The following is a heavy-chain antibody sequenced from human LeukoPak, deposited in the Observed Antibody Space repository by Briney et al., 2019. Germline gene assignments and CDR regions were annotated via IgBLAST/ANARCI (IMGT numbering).Heavy chain of an antibody. V-gene: IGHV4-34*01. CDR3: ARGPRWLLRH. Sequence: SETLSLTCTVSGGSISSYYWSWIRQPPGKGLEWIGEINHSGSTNYNPSLKSRVTISVDTSKNQFSLKLSSVTAADTAVYYCARGPRWLLRHWGQGTLVTVSS. J-gene: IGHJ4*02. CDR2: INHSGST. CDR1: GGSISSYY. D-gene: IGHD2-15*01.